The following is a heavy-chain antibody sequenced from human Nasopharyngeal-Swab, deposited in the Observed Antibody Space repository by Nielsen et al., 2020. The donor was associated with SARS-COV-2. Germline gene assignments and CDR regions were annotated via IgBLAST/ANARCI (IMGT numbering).Heavy chain of an antibody. J-gene: IGHJ6*02. CDR1: KFSFSAYW. V-gene: IGHV3-7*03. CDR2: IDQNGSEK. D-gene: IGHD2-21*01. Sequence: GESLKISCAGSKFSFSAYWMTWVRQAPGKGLEWVANIDQNGSEKYYVDSVKGRFIISRDNARNSVYLQTNSLRVEDTAVYYCAKAPYLRGLDVWGQGTTVTVSS. CDR3: AKAPYLRGLDV.